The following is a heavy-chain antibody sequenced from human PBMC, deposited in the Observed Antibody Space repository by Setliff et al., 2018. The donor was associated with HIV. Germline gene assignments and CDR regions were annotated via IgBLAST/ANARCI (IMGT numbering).Heavy chain of an antibody. CDR1: GGSISSYY. CDR2: IHSSGST. J-gene: IGHJ4*02. D-gene: IGHD3-3*01. CDR3: ARVPFTTGFDY. V-gene: IGHV4-4*09. Sequence: SETLSLTCTISGGSISSYYWSWIRQPPGKGLEWIGNIHSSGSTHYNPSLRSRVTIPVDTSKNHFSLKLSSVTAADTAVFYCARVPFTTGFDYWGQGILVTVS.